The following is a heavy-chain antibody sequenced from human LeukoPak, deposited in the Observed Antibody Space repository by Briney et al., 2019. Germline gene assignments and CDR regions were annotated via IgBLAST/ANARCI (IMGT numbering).Heavy chain of an antibody. CDR1: GFTFSSYS. CDR3: ARDSRLYYDFWSGYGMDV. D-gene: IGHD3-3*01. CDR2: ISSSSSTI. Sequence: GRSLRLSCAASGFTFSSYSMNWVRQAPGKGLEWVSYISSSSSTIYYADSVKGRFTISRDNAKNSLYLQMNSLRAEDTAVYYCARDSRLYYDFWSGYGMDVWGQGTTVTVSS. V-gene: IGHV3-48*01. J-gene: IGHJ6*02.